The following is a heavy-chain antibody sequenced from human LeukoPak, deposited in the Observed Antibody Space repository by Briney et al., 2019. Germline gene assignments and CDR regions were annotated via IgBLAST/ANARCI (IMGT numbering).Heavy chain of an antibody. CDR3: ARGGWNKFDY. D-gene: IGHD3-22*01. Sequence: SETLSLTCTISGGSMNSYYWSWLRQPPGKGLEWIGFIFYSGTTNYNPPLKSRVTISVDTSKNQFSLKLSSVTAADTAVYYCARGGWNKFDYWGQGTLVTVSS. CDR2: IFYSGTT. J-gene: IGHJ4*02. V-gene: IGHV4-59*01. CDR1: GGSMNSYY.